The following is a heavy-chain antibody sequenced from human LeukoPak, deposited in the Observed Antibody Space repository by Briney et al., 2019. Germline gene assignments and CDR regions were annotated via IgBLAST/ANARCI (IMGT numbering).Heavy chain of an antibody. V-gene: IGHV1-18*01. Sequence: ASVKVSCKASGYTFTSYGISWVRQAPGQGLEWMGWISAYNGNTNYAQKLQGRVTMTTDTSTSTAYMELRSLRSDDTDVYYCARDRPMIVVVPSFDHWGQGTLVTVSS. CDR1: GYTFTSYG. J-gene: IGHJ4*02. CDR3: ARDRPMIVVVPSFDH. D-gene: IGHD3-22*01. CDR2: ISAYNGNT.